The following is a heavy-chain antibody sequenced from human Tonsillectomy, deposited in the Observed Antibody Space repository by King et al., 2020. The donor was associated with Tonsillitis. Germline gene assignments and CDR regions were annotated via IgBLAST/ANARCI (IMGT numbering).Heavy chain of an antibody. D-gene: IGHD6-6*01. Sequence: QLVQSGGDLVKPGGSLRLSCAASGFTFSNAWMSWARQASGKGLEWVGRIKSKSAGGTTDYAAPVKGRFTISRDDSKNTLYLQMNSLETEDTAVYYCTTDRGIAVRPSFDSWGQGTLVTVSS. CDR1: GFTFSNAW. CDR2: IKSKSAGGTT. J-gene: IGHJ4*02. CDR3: TTDRGIAVRPSFDS. V-gene: IGHV3-15*01.